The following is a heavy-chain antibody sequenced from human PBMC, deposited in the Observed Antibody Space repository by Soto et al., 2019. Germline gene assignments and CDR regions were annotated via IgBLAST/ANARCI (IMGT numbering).Heavy chain of an antibody. J-gene: IGHJ4*02. CDR2: ISGSGDST. D-gene: IGHD6-19*01. Sequence: GGSLRLSCAASEFTFSTYAMSWVRQAPGKGLGWVSGISGSGDSTHYADSVKGRFTISRDNAKNSLYLQMNSLRAEDTALYYCAKDRWPAVAGNQYFDYWGQGTLVTVSS. CDR1: EFTFSTYA. CDR3: AKDRWPAVAGNQYFDY. V-gene: IGHV3-23*01.